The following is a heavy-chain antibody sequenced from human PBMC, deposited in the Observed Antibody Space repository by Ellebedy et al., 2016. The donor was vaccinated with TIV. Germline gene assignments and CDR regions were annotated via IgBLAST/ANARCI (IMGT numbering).Heavy chain of an antibody. J-gene: IGHJ5*02. V-gene: IGHV1-46*01. CDR2: INPRGAST. Sequence: ASVKVSCKASGYTFTTYFMHWVRQAPGQGLEWVGIINPRGASTSYAQKLQGRVTLTRDTSTSTVYMELSSLRYDDTAVYYCARDAVGFDPWGQGTLVTVAS. D-gene: IGHD6-19*01. CDR1: GYTFTTYF. CDR3: ARDAVGFDP.